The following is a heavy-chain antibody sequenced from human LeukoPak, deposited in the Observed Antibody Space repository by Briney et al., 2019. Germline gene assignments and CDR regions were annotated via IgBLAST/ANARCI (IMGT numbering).Heavy chain of an antibody. J-gene: IGHJ4*02. Sequence: GSLRLSCAASGFTFSSYWMSWVRQAPGKGLEWIGSIYYSGSTYYNPSLKSRVTISVDTSKNQFSLKLSSVTAADTAVYYCARVGSGSTSHPLDYWGQGTLVTVSS. CDR1: GFTFSSYW. CDR3: ARVGSGSTSHPLDY. V-gene: IGHV4-39*07. D-gene: IGHD1-26*01. CDR2: IYYSGST.